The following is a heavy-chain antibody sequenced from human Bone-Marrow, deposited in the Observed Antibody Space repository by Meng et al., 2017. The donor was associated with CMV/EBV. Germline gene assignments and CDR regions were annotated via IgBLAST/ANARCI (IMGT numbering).Heavy chain of an antibody. V-gene: IGHV3-9*03. D-gene: IGHD3-22*01. J-gene: IGHJ4*02. Sequence: GGSLRLSCAASGFTFDDYAMHWVRQAPGKGLEWVSGISWNSGSIGYADSVKGRFTISRDNAKNSLYLQMNSLRAEDMALYYCAKGYYYDSSGLFDYWGQATLVTVSS. CDR3: AKGYYYDSSGLFDY. CDR1: GFTFDDYA. CDR2: ISWNSGSI.